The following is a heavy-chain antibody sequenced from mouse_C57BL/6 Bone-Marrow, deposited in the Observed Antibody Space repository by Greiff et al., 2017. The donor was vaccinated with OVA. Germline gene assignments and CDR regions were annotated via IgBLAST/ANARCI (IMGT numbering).Heavy chain of an antibody. CDR3: ARQRIYDYDWFAY. Sequence: VKLMESGAELVRPGASVKLSCKASGYTFTDYYINWVKQRPGQGLEWIARIYPGSGNTYYNEKFKGKATLTAEKSSSTAYMQLSSLTSEDSAVYFCARQRIYDYDWFAYWGQGTLVTVSA. CDR2: IYPGSGNT. D-gene: IGHD2-4*01. J-gene: IGHJ3*01. V-gene: IGHV1-76*01. CDR1: GYTFTDYY.